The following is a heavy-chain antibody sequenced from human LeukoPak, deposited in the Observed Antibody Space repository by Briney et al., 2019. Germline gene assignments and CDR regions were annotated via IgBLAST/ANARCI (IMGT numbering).Heavy chain of an antibody. CDR3: ARVDIPSYRPGYYYYYMDV. Sequence: ASVHVPYKASRGTFNSYAISWVRQAPGQGLAWMDGIIPFFGTANYAQKFQGRVTITADKSTSTAYMELSSLRSEDTAVYYCARVDIPSYRPGYYYYYMDVWGKGTTVTVSS. CDR2: IIPFFGTA. CDR1: RGTFNSYA. J-gene: IGHJ6*03. D-gene: IGHD3-16*02. V-gene: IGHV1-69*06.